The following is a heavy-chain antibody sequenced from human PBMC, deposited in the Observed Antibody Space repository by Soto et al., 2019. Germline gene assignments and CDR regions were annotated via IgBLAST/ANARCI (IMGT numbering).Heavy chain of an antibody. CDR3: AIKIPYYYDTSGFKDAFDI. D-gene: IGHD3-22*01. Sequence: ASVKVSCKASGYTFTSYGISWVRQAPGQGLEWMGWISAYNGNTNYAQKLQGRVTMTTDTSTSTAYMELSSLRSEDTAVYYCAIKIPYYYDTSGFKDAFDIWGQGTMVTVSS. J-gene: IGHJ3*02. CDR2: ISAYNGNT. CDR1: GYTFTSYG. V-gene: IGHV1-18*01.